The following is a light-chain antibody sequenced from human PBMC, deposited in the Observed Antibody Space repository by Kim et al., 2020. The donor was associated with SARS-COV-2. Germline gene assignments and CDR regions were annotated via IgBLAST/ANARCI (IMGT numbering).Light chain of an antibody. CDR3: QQYGSSPQYT. CDR2: GAS. J-gene: IGKJ2*01. Sequence: EIVLTQSPGTLSLSPGERATLSCRASQSVSSSYLAWYQQKPGQAPRLLIYGASSRATGIPDRFSGSGSGTDFTLTISRLEPEDFAVYYCQQYGSSPQYTFGQGTELDI. CDR1: QSVSSSY. V-gene: IGKV3-20*01.